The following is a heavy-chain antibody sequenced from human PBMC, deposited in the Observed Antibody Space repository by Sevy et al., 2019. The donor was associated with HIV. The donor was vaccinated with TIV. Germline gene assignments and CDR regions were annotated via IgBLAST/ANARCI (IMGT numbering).Heavy chain of an antibody. Sequence: GGSLRLPCAASGFTFSSYAMNWVRQAPGKGLEWVSSITSSRTTIYYADSVKGRFTISRDKAKASVYLQMNSLRDEDTAVYYCARGIASAVLDYWGQGTLVTVSS. J-gene: IGHJ4*02. CDR3: ARGIASAVLDY. D-gene: IGHD6-13*01. CDR1: GFTFSSYA. CDR2: ITSSRTTI. V-gene: IGHV3-48*02.